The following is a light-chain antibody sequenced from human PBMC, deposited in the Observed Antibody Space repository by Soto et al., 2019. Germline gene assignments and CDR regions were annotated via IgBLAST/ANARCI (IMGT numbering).Light chain of an antibody. CDR2: DVS. Sequence: QSALTQPASVSGSPGQSITISCTGTSSDFGGYNYVSWYQQHPGKAPKLMIYDVSNRPSGVSNRFSGSKSGNTASLTISGLQAEDEADYYCSSYTSSSNPYVFGNGTKVTVL. J-gene: IGLJ1*01. V-gene: IGLV2-14*01. CDR3: SSYTSSSNPYV. CDR1: SSDFGGYNY.